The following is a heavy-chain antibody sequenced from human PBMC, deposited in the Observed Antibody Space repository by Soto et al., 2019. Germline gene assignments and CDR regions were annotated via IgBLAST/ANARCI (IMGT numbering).Heavy chain of an antibody. D-gene: IGHD1-26*01. Sequence: QLQLHESGSGLVKPSQTLSLTCTVSGASITFGGYSWSWIRQTPGKGLEWIGYINHLETTFYNPSFESRLTLSIDRAKNQFSLKLHSMSAADRAVYFCARGGGSDSFDYWGQGILVTVFS. CDR3: ARGGGSDSFDY. CDR1: GASITFGGYS. CDR2: INHLETT. V-gene: IGHV4-30-2*01. J-gene: IGHJ4*02.